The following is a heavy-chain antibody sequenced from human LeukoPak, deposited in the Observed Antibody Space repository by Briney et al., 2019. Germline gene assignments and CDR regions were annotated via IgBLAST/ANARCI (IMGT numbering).Heavy chain of an antibody. CDR3: ARGGELLRPADY. J-gene: IGHJ4*02. CDR1: GFTFSSYG. CDR2: ISDSGGST. D-gene: IGHD1-26*01. Sequence: GGSLRLSCAASGFTFSSYGMHWVRQPPGKGLEWVSGISDSGGSTYYADSVKGRFTISRDNAKNSLYLQMNNLRAEDTAVYYCARGGELLRPADYWGQGTLVTVSS. V-gene: IGHV3-21*01.